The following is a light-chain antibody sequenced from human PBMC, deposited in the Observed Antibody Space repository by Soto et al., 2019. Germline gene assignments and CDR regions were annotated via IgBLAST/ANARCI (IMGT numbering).Light chain of an antibody. J-gene: IGKJ1*01. CDR2: GAS. Sequence: VFTQSPATLSLSPGERATLSCRASLNVNSYLAWYQQSPGQAPRLLIYGASTRANGIPARFSGSGSGTELTLTINSLQSEDFAVYYCQQYNNWPMWTFGQGTKVDIK. V-gene: IGKV3-15*01. CDR1: LNVNSY. CDR3: QQYNNWPMWT.